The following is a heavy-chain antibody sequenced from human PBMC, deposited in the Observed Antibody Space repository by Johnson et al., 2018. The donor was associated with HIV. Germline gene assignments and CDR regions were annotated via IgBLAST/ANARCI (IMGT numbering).Heavy chain of an antibody. J-gene: IGHJ3*02. V-gene: IGHV3-30*04. Sequence: QVQLVESGGGVVQPGRSLRLSCAASGFTFSSYAMHWVRQAPGKGLEWVAVISYDGSNKYYADSVKGRFTISRDNSKNTLYLQMNSLRAEDTAVYFCARGPLPGMSPFDIWGQGTMVTVSS. CDR3: ARGPLPGMSPFDI. CDR1: GFTFSSYA. CDR2: ISYDGSNK.